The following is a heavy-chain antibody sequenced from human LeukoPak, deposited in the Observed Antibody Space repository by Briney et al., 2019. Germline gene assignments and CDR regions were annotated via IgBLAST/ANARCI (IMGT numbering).Heavy chain of an antibody. CDR2: IYPGDSDT. CDR3: TRRWEPNPFDI. CDR1: GYGFATYW. Sequence: ESLKTPCQASGYGFATYWIGWVPQMPEKGREWMGMIYPGDSDTRYSPSLQGQVQVTTSADTTISTAYRQWSSLKASETAMYYWTRRWEPNPFDIWGQGTMVTVSS. D-gene: IGHD1-26*01. V-gene: IGHV5-51*01. J-gene: IGHJ3*02.